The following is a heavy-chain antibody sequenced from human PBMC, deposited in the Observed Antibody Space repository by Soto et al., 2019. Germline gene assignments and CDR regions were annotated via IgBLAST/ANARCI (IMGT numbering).Heavy chain of an antibody. D-gene: IGHD6-13*01. CDR3: ARGGGSSSWYWYY. CDR1: GFTFSSHW. CDR2: IKQDGSEK. Sequence: GGSLRLSCAASGFTFSSHWMTWVRQAPGKGLEWVANIKQDGSEKYYVDSVKGRFTISRDNAKNSLYLQMNSLRAEDTSVYYCARGGGSSSWYWYYWGQGTLVTAPQ. J-gene: IGHJ4*02. V-gene: IGHV3-7*01.